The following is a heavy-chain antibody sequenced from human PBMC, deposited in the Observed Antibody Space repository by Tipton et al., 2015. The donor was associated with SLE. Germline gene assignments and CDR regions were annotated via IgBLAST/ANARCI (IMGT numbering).Heavy chain of an antibody. CDR1: GGSISSSSYY. CDR3: ARGVEYTSAWYQGDGQNWFDP. V-gene: IGHV4-39*01. D-gene: IGHD6-19*01. J-gene: IGHJ5*02. Sequence: TLSPTCTVSGGSISSSSYYWGWIRQYPGKGLEWIGGIYYSGSTYYNPSLKSRVTISVDTSKNQFSLKLSSVTAADTAVYYCARGVEYTSAWYQGDGQNWFDPWGQGTLVPVSS. CDR2: IYYSGST.